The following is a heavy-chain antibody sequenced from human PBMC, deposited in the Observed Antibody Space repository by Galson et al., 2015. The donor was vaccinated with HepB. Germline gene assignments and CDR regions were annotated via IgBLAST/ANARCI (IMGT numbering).Heavy chain of an antibody. CDR3: ARLDIVVVPAAEYYYYGMDV. CDR2: IIPILGIA. D-gene: IGHD2-2*03. V-gene: IGHV1-69*04. CDR1: GGTFSSYA. J-gene: IGHJ6*02. Sequence: SVKVSCKASGGTFSSYAISWVRQAPGQGLEWMGRIIPILGIANYAQKFQGRVTITADKSTSTAYMELSSLRSEDTAVYYCARLDIVVVPAAEYYYYGMDVWGQGTTVTVSS.